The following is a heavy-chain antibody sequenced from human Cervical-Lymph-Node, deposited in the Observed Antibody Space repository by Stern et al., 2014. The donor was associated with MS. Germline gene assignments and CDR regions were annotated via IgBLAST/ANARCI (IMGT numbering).Heavy chain of an antibody. D-gene: IGHD1-14*01. J-gene: IGHJ4*02. Sequence: VQLVESGAELIRPGESLKISCKGSGFKFSIYWIAWVRQMPGKGLEWMGIIYPGESENRCSPSFQGNVTMSADKSTSTAYLQWSSLNASDTAMYFCARQTTAWASDVWGQGTLVTVSS. CDR3: ARQTTAWASDV. CDR2: IYPGESEN. V-gene: IGHV5-51*01. CDR1: GFKFSIYW.